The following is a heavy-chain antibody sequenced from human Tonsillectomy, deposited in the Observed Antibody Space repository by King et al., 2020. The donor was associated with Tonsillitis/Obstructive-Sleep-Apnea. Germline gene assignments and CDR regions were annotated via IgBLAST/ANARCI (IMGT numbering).Heavy chain of an antibody. J-gene: IGHJ6*02. V-gene: IGHV5-51*01. CDR1: GYSFTSYW. Sequence: EVQLVESGAEVKKPGESLKISCKGSGYSFTSYWIGWVRQMPGKGLEWMGIIYPGDSDTRDSPSFQGQVTISADKSISTTYLQWSSLKASDTAMYYCARQSGGTGRFDSMDVWGRGTTVTVPS. D-gene: IGHD1-26*01. CDR2: IYPGDSDT. CDR3: ARQSGGTGRFDSMDV.